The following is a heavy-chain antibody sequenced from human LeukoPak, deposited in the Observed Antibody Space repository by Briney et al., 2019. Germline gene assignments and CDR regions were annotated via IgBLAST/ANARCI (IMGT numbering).Heavy chain of an antibody. CDR3: TTRYCNGASCYDDAFDI. V-gene: IGHV3-15*01. CDR2: IKKKTDEGRI. J-gene: IGHJ3*02. CDR1: GFSFSDTW. D-gene: IGHD2-2*01. Sequence: GGSLRLSCAASGFSFSDTWMIWVRQAPWKGLEWVGRIKKKTDEGRIDYAAPVKGRFSISRDDSTNTLYLQMNSLKIEDTAVYYCTTRYCNGASCYDDAFDIWGQGTMVTVSS.